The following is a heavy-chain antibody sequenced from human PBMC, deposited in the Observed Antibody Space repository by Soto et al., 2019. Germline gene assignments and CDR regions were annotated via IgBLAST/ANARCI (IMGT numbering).Heavy chain of an antibody. CDR2: ISAYNGNT. Sequence: ASVKVSCKASGYTLTSYVIRWGRQAPGQGLEWMAWISAYNGNTNYAQKLQGRVTMTTDTSTSTAYMELTSLRSDDTAVYYCARAAEHDAFDIWGQGTMVTVSS. CDR3: ARAAEHDAFDI. V-gene: IGHV1-18*04. CDR1: GYTLTSYV. J-gene: IGHJ3*02.